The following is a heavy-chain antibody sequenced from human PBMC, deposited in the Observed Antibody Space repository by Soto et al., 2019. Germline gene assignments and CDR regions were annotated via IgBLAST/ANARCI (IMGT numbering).Heavy chain of an antibody. Sequence: GGSLRLSCAASGFTFSSYSMNWVRQAPGKGLEWVSSISSSSSYIYYADSVKGRFTISRDNAKNSLYLQMNSLRAEDTAVYYCARDLYRYCSSTSCFFDYWGQGTLVTVSS. CDR3: ARDLYRYCSSTSCFFDY. J-gene: IGHJ4*02. V-gene: IGHV3-21*01. D-gene: IGHD2-2*01. CDR1: GFTFSSYS. CDR2: ISSSSSYI.